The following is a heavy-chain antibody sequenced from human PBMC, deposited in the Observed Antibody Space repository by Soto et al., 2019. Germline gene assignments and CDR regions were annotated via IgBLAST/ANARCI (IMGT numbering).Heavy chain of an antibody. Sequence: SVKGYCKASGGTFSSYAISWVRQAPGQVLEWMGGIIPIFGTADYAQKFQGRVTITADESTSTAYMELSSLRSEDTAVYYCASRGYSYGYIGDYYGMDVWGQGTTVTVSS. J-gene: IGHJ6*02. V-gene: IGHV1-69*01. D-gene: IGHD5-18*01. CDR2: IIPIFGTA. CDR1: GGTFSSYA. CDR3: ASRGYSYGYIGDYYGMDV.